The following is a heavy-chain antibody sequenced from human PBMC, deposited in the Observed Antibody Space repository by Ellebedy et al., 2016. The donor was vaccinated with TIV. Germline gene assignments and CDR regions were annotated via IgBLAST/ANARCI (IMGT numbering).Heavy chain of an antibody. V-gene: IGHV3-48*04. Sequence: GESLKISCAASGFTFSSYSMNWVRQAPGKGLEWVSYISSSSSTIYYADSVKGRFTISRDNAKNSLYLQMNSLRAEDTAVYYCARELSLRGMDVWGQGTTVTVSS. CDR1: GFTFSSYS. J-gene: IGHJ6*02. CDR3: ARELSLRGMDV. CDR2: ISSSSSTI.